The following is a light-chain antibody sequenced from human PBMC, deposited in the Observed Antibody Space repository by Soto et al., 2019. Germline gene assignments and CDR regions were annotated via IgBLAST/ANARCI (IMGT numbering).Light chain of an antibody. V-gene: IGLV1-40*01. CDR1: SSNIGAGYD. CDR3: QSYDSSLSVV. Sequence: QSVLTQPPSVSGAPGQRVTISCTGSSSNIGAGYDVHWYQQLPVTAPKLLIYGNSNRPSGVPDRFSGSKSSTSASLAITGLQAEDEADYYCQSYDSSLSVVFGGGTKLTVL. J-gene: IGLJ3*02. CDR2: GNS.